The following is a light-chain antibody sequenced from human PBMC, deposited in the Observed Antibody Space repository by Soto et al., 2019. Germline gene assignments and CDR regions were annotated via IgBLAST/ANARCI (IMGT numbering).Light chain of an antibody. V-gene: IGKV4-1*01. CDR1: QSVLFSSNNKNY. CDR3: QQYYSMPRT. J-gene: IGKJ4*01. CDR2: WAY. Sequence: DIVMTQSPDSLAVSLGERATINCKSSQSVLFSSNNKNYLGWYQQKVGQPPKLLIYWAYTRESGVPDRFSGSGSGTDFTLSISSLQAEDVAVYYCQQYYSMPRTFGGGTKVEIK.